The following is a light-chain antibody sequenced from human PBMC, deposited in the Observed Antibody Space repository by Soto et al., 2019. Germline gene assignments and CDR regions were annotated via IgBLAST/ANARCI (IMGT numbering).Light chain of an antibody. CDR1: QSIGSN. Sequence: EIVMTQSPGTVSVSPGEGATLTRRASQSIGSNLAWYLQKPGQGPRLLIFGASTRATGIPARFSGSGSGTEFTLTISTLQSEDVAVYHCQQYHSWPLSFGGGTKVEVK. V-gene: IGKV3-15*01. CDR2: GAS. CDR3: QQYHSWPLS. J-gene: IGKJ4*01.